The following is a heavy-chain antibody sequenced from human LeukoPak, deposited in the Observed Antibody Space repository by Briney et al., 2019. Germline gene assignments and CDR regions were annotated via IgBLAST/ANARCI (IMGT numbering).Heavy chain of an antibody. CDR2: IDWDDDT. D-gene: IGHD1-26*01. CDR3: ARMRIVAATRSHLDS. J-gene: IGHJ4*02. CDR1: GFSLTTSAMC. V-gene: IGHV2-70*01. Sequence: SGPALVHPTQPLTLTWTFSGFSLTTSAMCVNWIRQPPGKGLEWLALIDWDDDTYYSTCLKTRLTISEHTSKNQVVRTMTNMDPVDTATYYCARMRIVAATRSHLDSWGQGTLVTVSS.